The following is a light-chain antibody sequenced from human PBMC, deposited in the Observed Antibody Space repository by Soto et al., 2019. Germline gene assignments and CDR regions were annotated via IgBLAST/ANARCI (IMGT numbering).Light chain of an antibody. Sequence: AIQLTKSPSSLSASVGDRVTITCRASQGISSALDWYQQKPGKAPKLLIYDASSLESGVPSRFSGSGSGTDFTLTISSLQPEDFATYFCQQFNNYPYTFGQGTKLEIK. CDR3: QQFNNYPYT. V-gene: IGKV1D-13*01. J-gene: IGKJ2*01. CDR1: QGISSA. CDR2: DAS.